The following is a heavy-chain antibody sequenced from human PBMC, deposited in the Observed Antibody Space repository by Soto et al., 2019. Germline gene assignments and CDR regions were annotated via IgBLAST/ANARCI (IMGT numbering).Heavy chain of an antibody. CDR3: ARDRGPGIAVAGHYYYGMDV. D-gene: IGHD6-19*01. CDR2: ISYDGSNK. Sequence: QVQLVESGGGVVQPGRSLRLSCAASGFTFSSYAMHWVRQAPGKGLEWVAVISYDGSNKYYADSVKGRFTISRDNSKNTLYLQMNSLRAEETAVYYCARDRGPGIAVAGHYYYGMDVWGQGTTVTVSS. J-gene: IGHJ6*02. CDR1: GFTFSSYA. V-gene: IGHV3-30-3*01.